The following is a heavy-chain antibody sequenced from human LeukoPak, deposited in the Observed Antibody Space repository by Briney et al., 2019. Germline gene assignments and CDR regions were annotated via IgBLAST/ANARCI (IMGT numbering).Heavy chain of an antibody. CDR1: GGSISSYY. J-gene: IGHJ5*02. CDR2: IYTSGST. CDR3: ARDSPGTAVSAEMNWFDP. D-gene: IGHD6-19*01. V-gene: IGHV4-4*07. Sequence: PSETLSLTCTVSGGSISSYYWSWIRQPAGKGLAWIGRIYTSGSTNYNPSLKSRVTMSVDTSKNQFSLKLSSVTAADTAVYYCARDSPGTAVSAEMNWFDPWGQGTLVTVSS.